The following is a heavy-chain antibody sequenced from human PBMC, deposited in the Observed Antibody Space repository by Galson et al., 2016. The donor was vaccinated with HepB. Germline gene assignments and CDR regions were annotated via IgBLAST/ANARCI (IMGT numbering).Heavy chain of an antibody. J-gene: IGHJ5*02. CDR3: ARLIVRGAGRFDP. D-gene: IGHD3-10*02. CDR1: GYTFTTHE. V-gene: IGHV1-8*01. Sequence: SVKVSCKASGYTFTTHEINWVRQAVGQGPEWMGWVNPNSGDTAYAQKIQGRVTMTRDTSISTVYMELSSLTSDDTAVYYCARLIVRGAGRFDPWGQGTQVIVSS. CDR2: VNPNSGDT.